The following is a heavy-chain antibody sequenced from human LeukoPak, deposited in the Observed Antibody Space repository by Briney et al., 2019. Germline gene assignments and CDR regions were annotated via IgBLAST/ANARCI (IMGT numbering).Heavy chain of an antibody. CDR3: ARDTRGGGAVAGAWVY. CDR2: ISYDGSNK. V-gene: IGHV3-30*03. Sequence: GGSLRLSCAASGFIFSSYGMHWVRQAPGKGLEWVAVISYDGSNKYYADSVKGRFTISRDNSKNTLYLQMNSLRAEDTAVYYCARDTRGGGAVAGAWVYWGQGTLVTVSS. J-gene: IGHJ4*02. CDR1: GFIFSSYG. D-gene: IGHD6-19*01.